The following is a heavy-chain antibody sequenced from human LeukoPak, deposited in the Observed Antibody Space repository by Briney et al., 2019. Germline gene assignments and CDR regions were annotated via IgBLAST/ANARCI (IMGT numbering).Heavy chain of an antibody. CDR1: GGSISSGSYY. Sequence: SETLSLTCTVSGGSISSGSYYWSWIRQPAGKGLEWIGRIYTSGGTNYNPSLKSRVTISVDTSKNQFSLKLSSVTAADTAVYYCARDRPPLTRLFDYWGQGTLVTVSS. V-gene: IGHV4-61*02. D-gene: IGHD4-11*01. CDR2: IYTSGGT. J-gene: IGHJ4*02. CDR3: ARDRPPLTRLFDY.